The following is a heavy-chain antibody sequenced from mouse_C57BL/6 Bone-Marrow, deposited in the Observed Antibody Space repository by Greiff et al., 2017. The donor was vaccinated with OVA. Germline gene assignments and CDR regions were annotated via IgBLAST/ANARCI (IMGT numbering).Heavy chain of an antibody. D-gene: IGHD2-3*01. CDR1: GYTFTDYN. Sequence: EVQLQQSGPELVKPGASVKIPCKASGYTFTDYNMDWVKQSHGKSLEWIGDINPNNGGTIYNQKFKGKATLTVDKSSSTAYMELRSLTSEDTAVYYCARRDDYGYFDVWGTGTTVTVSS. J-gene: IGHJ1*03. V-gene: IGHV1-18*01. CDR2: INPNNGGT. CDR3: ARRDDYGYFDV.